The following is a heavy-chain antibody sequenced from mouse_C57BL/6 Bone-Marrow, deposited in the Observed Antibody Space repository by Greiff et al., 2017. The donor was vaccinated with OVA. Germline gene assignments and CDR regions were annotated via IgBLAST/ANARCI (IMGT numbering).Heavy chain of an antibody. Sequence: VMLVESGPGLVQPSQSLSITCTVSGFSLTSYGVHWVRQSPGKGLEWLGVIWRGGSTDYNAAFMSRLSITKDNSKSQVFFKMNSLQADDTAIYYCAKEGTTVVGNFDYWGQGTTLTVSS. CDR2: IWRGGST. V-gene: IGHV2-5*01. CDR1: GFSLTSYG. CDR3: AKEGTTVVGNFDY. D-gene: IGHD1-1*01. J-gene: IGHJ2*01.